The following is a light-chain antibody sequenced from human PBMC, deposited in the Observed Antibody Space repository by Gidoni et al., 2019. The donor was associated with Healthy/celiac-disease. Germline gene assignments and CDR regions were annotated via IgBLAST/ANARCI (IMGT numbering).Light chain of an antibody. Sequence: QSVLTQPPSMSGAPGPRVTISCTGSSPNIWAGYDVHWYQQLPGTAPKLLIYGTSKRPSGVPDRFSGSESGTSASLAITGLQAEDEADYYCQSYDSSLSGSVFGGGTKLTVL. J-gene: IGLJ2*01. CDR3: QSYDSSLSGSV. CDR1: SPNIWAGYD. CDR2: GTS. V-gene: IGLV1-40*01.